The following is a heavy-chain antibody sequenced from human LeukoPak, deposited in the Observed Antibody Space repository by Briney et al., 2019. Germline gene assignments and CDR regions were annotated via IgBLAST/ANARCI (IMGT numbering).Heavy chain of an antibody. Sequence: GASVKVSCKASGYTFTGYYMHWVRQAPGQGLEWMGWINPNSGGTNYAQKFQGRVTMTRDTSISTAYMELSRLRSDDTAVYYCARDTPRPVPGGFEYWGQGTLVTVSS. D-gene: IGHD3-10*01. V-gene: IGHV1-2*02. CDR2: INPNSGGT. J-gene: IGHJ4*02. CDR1: GYTFTGYY. CDR3: ARDTPRPVPGGFEY.